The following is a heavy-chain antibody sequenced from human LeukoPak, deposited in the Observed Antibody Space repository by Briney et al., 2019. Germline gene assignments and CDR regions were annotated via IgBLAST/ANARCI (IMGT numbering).Heavy chain of an antibody. Sequence: GGSLRLSCAASGFTVSSNYMSWVRQAPGKGLEWVSVIYSGGSTYYADSVKGRFTISRDNSKNTLYLQMNSLRAEDTAVYYCAKARQQLVPYFDYWGQGTLVTVSS. CDR1: GFTVSSNY. J-gene: IGHJ4*02. CDR2: IYSGGST. CDR3: AKARQQLVPYFDY. D-gene: IGHD6-13*01. V-gene: IGHV3-53*01.